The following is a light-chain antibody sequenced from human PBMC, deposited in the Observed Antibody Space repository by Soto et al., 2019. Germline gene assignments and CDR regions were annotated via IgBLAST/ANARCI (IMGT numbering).Light chain of an antibody. V-gene: IGKV3-15*01. CDR1: QSVSNN. CDR3: QQYNNWPPLT. J-gene: IGKJ4*01. Sequence: EIVMTQSPATLSVSPGERATLSCRASQSVSNNLAWYQQKPGQDPRLLIYGASTRSTGIPARFSGSGSGTEFTLTISSLQSEDFAVYYCQQYNNWPPLTFGGGTKVEIK. CDR2: GAS.